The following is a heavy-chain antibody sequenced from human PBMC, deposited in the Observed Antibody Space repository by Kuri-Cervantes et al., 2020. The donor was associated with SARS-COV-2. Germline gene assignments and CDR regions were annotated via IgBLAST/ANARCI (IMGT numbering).Heavy chain of an antibody. CDR2: VSASGYNT. J-gene: IGHJ4*02. D-gene: IGHD2-21*01. CDR3: ARDRVGVHDS. V-gene: IGHV3-23*01. CDR1: GFSFSDYA. Sequence: GGSLRLSCAASGFSFSDYAMSWVRQAPGRGLEWVACVSASGYNTYYANSVKGRLTISRDNSKNTLYLQMKSLRTEDTALYYCARDRVGVHDSWGQGTLVTVSS.